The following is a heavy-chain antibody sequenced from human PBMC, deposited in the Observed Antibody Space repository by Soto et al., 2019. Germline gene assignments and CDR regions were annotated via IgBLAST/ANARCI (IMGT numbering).Heavy chain of an antibody. D-gene: IGHD1-26*01. CDR1: GYSFTSYW. Sequence: PVESLKISCKGSGYSFTSYWISWVRQMPGKGLEWIGRIDPSDSYTNYSPSFQGHVTISADKSISTAYLQWSSLKASDTAMYYCARPVGASYYYYYGMDVWGQGTTVTVSS. CDR3: ARPVGASYYYYYGMDV. CDR2: IDPSDSYT. V-gene: IGHV5-10-1*01. J-gene: IGHJ6*02.